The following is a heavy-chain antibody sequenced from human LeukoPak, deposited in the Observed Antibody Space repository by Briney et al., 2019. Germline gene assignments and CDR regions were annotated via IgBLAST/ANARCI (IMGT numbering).Heavy chain of an antibody. V-gene: IGHV3-30-3*02. Sequence: GRSLRLSCEASGFTFTSYAIHWVRQAPGKGLEWVAVISSDGSNKYYADSVKGRFTISRDNSKNTLYLQVSSLRAEDTAIYYCAKKGYSSGKTDAFDIWGQGTMVTVSS. CDR1: GFTFTSYA. D-gene: IGHD6-19*01. CDR2: ISSDGSNK. CDR3: AKKGYSSGKTDAFDI. J-gene: IGHJ3*02.